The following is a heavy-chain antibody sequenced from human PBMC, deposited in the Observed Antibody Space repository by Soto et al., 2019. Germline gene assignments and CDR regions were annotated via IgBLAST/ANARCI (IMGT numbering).Heavy chain of an antibody. CDR1: GGTFSSYA. Sequence: QVQLVQSGAEVKKPGSSVKVSCKASGGTFSSYAISWVRQAPGQGLEWMGGIIPIFGTANYAQKFQGRVTITADESTSTGYMELRSLRSEDTAVYYCARGDYGSGSYPVFYYYYGMDVWGQGTTVTVSS. CDR2: IIPIFGTA. J-gene: IGHJ6*02. V-gene: IGHV1-69*01. CDR3: ARGDYGSGSYPVFYYYYGMDV. D-gene: IGHD3-10*01.